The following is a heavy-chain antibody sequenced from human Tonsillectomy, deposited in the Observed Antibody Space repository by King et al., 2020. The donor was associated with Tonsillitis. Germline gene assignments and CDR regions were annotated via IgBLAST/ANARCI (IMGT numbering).Heavy chain of an antibody. V-gene: IGHV3-48*04. CDR3: TPWDY. CDR2: ISTPGDRK. Sequence: DVQLVESGGGLVQPGGSLRLSCAASGFTFTSYSLNWVRQAPGKGLEWVSYISTPGDRKYYADSVKGRFTISRENAKNSLYLQMNSLSAEDTGVYYCTPWDYWGQGTPVTVSS. CDR1: GFTFTSYS. J-gene: IGHJ4*02.